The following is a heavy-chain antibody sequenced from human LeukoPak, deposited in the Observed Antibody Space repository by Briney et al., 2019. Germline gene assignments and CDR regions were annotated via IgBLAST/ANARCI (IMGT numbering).Heavy chain of an antibody. CDR1: GGSFSGY. J-gene: IGHJ4*02. Sequence: PSETLSLTCGVFGGSFSGYWSWIRQPPGKGLEWIGEINHSGSTNYNPSLKSRVTISVDASKNQFSLKLSSVTAADTAVYYCAGSGVIITGGKYWGQGTLVTVSS. CDR2: INHSGST. CDR3: AGSGVIITGGKY. D-gene: IGHD3-10*01. V-gene: IGHV4-34*01.